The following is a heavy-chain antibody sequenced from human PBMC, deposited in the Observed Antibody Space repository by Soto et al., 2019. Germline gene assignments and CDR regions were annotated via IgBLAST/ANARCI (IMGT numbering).Heavy chain of an antibody. V-gene: IGHV4-39*01. Sequence: SETLSLTCPVSGGSIISSSYYWGWIRQPPGKGLEWIGSIYYSGSTYYNPPLKSRVTISVDTSKNQFSLKLSSVTAADTAVYYCASVGPSRIDYWGQGTLVTVSS. J-gene: IGHJ4*02. CDR1: GGSIISSSYY. D-gene: IGHD1-26*01. CDR3: ASVGPSRIDY. CDR2: IYYSGST.